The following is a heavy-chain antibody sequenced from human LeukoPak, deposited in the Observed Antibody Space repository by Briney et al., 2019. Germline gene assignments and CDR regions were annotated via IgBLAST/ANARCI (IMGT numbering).Heavy chain of an antibody. D-gene: IGHD3-22*01. CDR1: GFTFSGSA. V-gene: IGHV3-73*01. CDR3: TRTRDYYDSSGYRQIPDY. CDR2: IRSKANSYAT. J-gene: IGHJ4*02. Sequence: GGSLRLSCAASGFTFSGSAMHWVRQASGKGLEWVGRIRSKANSYATAYAASVKGRFTISRDDSKNTAYLQMNSLKTEDTAVYYCTRTRDYYDSSGYRQIPDYWGQGTLVTVSS.